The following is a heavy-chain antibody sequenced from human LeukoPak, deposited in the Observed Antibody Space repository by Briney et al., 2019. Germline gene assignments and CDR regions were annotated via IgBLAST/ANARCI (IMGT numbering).Heavy chain of an antibody. J-gene: IGHJ4*02. CDR3: AKDISYYYGSGSSLFDY. D-gene: IGHD3-10*01. Sequence: GRSLRLSCAASGFTFSSYSMNWVRQAPGKGLEWVSYISSSSSTIYYADSVKGRFTISRDNAKKSLYLQMNSLRAEDTALYYCAKDISYYYGSGSSLFDYWGQGTLVTVSS. CDR1: GFTFSSYS. CDR2: ISSSSSTI. V-gene: IGHV3-48*04.